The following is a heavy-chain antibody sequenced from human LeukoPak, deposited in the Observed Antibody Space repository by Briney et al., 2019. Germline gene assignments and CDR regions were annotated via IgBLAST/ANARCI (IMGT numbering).Heavy chain of an antibody. J-gene: IGHJ4*02. CDR2: IRYDGSNK. CDR3: AKDRVWGPAAFDY. Sequence: GGSLRLSCAASGFTFSSYGMHWVRQAPGKGLEWVAFIRYDGSNKYYADSAKGRFTISRDNSKNTLYLQMNSLRAEDTAVYYCAKDRVWGPAAFDYWGQGTLVTVSS. D-gene: IGHD2-2*01. V-gene: IGHV3-30*02. CDR1: GFTFSSYG.